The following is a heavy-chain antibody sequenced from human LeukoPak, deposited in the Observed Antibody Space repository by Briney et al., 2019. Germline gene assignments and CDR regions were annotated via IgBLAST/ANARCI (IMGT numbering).Heavy chain of an antibody. CDR1: RFIFSNSW. D-gene: IGHD6-13*01. V-gene: IGHV3-7*01. Sequence: GGSLRLSCAASRFIFSNSWMSWVRQAPGNGLEWVANIKEDGSETRYVASVKGRFTISRDNAKSSLYLQMNSLRAEDTAVYYCARGRWVFDSWGQGTLVTVSP. CDR3: ARGRWVFDS. J-gene: IGHJ4*02. CDR2: IKEDGSET.